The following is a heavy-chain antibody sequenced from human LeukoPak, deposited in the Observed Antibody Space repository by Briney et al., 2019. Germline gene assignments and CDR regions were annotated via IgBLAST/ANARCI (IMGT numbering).Heavy chain of an antibody. CDR2: ISSSSSYI. V-gene: IGHV3-21*01. Sequence: GRSLRLSCAASGFTFSSNSMNWVRQAPGKGLEWVSSISSSSSYIYYADSVKGRFTISRDNAKNSLYLQMNSLRAEDTAVYYCARDGWYCSGGSCYNDAFDIWGQGTMVTVSS. D-gene: IGHD2-15*01. CDR1: GFTFSSNS. CDR3: ARDGWYCSGGSCYNDAFDI. J-gene: IGHJ3*02.